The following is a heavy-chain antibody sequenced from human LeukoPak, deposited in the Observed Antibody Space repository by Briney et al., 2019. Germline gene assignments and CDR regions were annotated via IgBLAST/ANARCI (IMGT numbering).Heavy chain of an antibody. V-gene: IGHV4-59*08. J-gene: IGHJ4*02. CDR3: AREDYYDSSGYYLDY. D-gene: IGHD3-22*01. CDR2: FYYSGST. CDR1: GGSISRYY. Sequence: PSETLSLTCTVSGGSISRYYGSWIRQPPGKGLEWVGYFYYSGSTYYSPSLKSRVTISVDTSKNQFSLNLSSVTAADTAVYYCAREDYYDSSGYYLDYWGQGTLVTVSS.